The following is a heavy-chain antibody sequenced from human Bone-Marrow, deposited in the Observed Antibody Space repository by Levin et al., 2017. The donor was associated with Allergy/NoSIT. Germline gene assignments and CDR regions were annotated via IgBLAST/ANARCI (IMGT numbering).Heavy chain of an antibody. J-gene: IGHJ5*02. V-gene: IGHV3-23*01. CDR2: ISNSGSRT. D-gene: IGHD3-3*02. Sequence: GGSLRLSCAASGFTFKNSAMSWVRQAPGKGLEWVSSISNSGSRTFYSNSVTGRFTISRDISKYTLLLVINILRDDDTALYYCTKESVGGILGGSWGQGTRVTVSS. CDR1: GFTFKNSA. CDR3: TKESVGGILGGS.